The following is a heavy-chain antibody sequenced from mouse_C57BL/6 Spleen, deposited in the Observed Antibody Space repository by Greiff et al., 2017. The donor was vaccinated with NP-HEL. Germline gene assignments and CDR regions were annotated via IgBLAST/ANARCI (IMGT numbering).Heavy chain of an antibody. J-gene: IGHJ4*01. Sequence: QVQLQQPGAELVKPGASVKMSCKASGYTFTSYWITWVKQRPGQGLEWIGDIYPGSGSTNYNEKFKSKATLTVDTSSSTAYMQLSSLTSEDSAVYYCARGYYDYLDYAMDYWGQGTSVTVSS. D-gene: IGHD2-4*01. CDR1: GYTFTSYW. V-gene: IGHV1-55*01. CDR2: IYPGSGST. CDR3: ARGYYDYLDYAMDY.